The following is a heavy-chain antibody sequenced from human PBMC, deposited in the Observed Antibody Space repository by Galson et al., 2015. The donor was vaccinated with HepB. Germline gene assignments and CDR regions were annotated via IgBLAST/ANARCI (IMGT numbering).Heavy chain of an antibody. V-gene: IGHV5-51*01. CDR2: IYPGDSDT. J-gene: IGHJ3*02. CDR3: ARNLTDIDGYNREAFDI. CDR1: GYSFTSSW. D-gene: IGHD5-24*01. Sequence: QSGAEVKKPGESLKISCKGSGYSFTSSWIGWVRQMPGKGLEWMGIIYPGDSDTRYSPSFQGQVTISADKSISTAYLQWTSLKASDTGVYYCARNLTDIDGYNREAFDIWGQGTMVTVSS.